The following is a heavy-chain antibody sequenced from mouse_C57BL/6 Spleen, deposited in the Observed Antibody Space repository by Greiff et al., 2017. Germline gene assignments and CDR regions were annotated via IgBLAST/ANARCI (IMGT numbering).Heavy chain of an antibody. CDR1: GFSFNTYA. CDR2: IRSKSNNYAT. CDR3: VRAFYYGNYYAMDY. J-gene: IGHJ4*01. V-gene: IGHV10-1*01. Sequence: DVMLVESGGGLVQPKGSLKLSCAASGFSFNTYAMNWVRQAPGKGLEWVARIRSKSNNYATYYADSVKDRFTISRDDSESMLYLQMNNLKTEDTAMYYCVRAFYYGNYYAMDYWGQGTSVTVSS. D-gene: IGHD2-1*01.